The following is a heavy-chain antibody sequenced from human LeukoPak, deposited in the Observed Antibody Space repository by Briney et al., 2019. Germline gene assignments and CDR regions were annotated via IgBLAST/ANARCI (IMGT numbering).Heavy chain of an antibody. V-gene: IGHV1-18*01. CDR2: ISAYNGNT. D-gene: IGHD3-10*01. CDR3: AREGYGSGSYYSQYYFDY. CDR1: GYTFTSYG. J-gene: IGHJ4*02. Sequence: ASVKVSCKASGYTFTSYGISWVRQAPGQGLEWMGWISAYNGNTNYAQKLQGRVTLTTDTSTSTAYMELRSLRSDDTAVYYCAREGYGSGSYYSQYYFDYWGQGTLVTVSS.